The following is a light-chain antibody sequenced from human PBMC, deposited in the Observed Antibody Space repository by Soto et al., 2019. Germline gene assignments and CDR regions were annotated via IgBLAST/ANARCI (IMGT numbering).Light chain of an antibody. V-gene: IGKV3-11*01. CDR3: QQRSNGPRRYT. CDR2: DAS. Sequence: EIVLAQSPATLSLSPGERATLSCRASQSVSSYLAWYQQKPGQAPRLLIYDASNRATGIPARFSGSGSGTDFTLPISSLEPEDFAVYYCQQRSNGPRRYTFRQGTKLEIK. CDR1: QSVSSY. J-gene: IGKJ2*01.